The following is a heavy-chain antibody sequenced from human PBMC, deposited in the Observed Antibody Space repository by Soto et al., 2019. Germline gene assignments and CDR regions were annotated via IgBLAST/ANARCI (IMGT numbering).Heavy chain of an antibody. J-gene: IGHJ6*02. D-gene: IGHD3-9*01. Sequence: GPTLVNPTQTLTLTCTFSGFSLSTSGMCVSWIRQPPGKALEWLALIDWDDDKYYSTSLKTRLTISKDTSKNQVVLTMTNMDPVDTATYYCARTPLRYFDWLFPYGMDVWGQGTTVTVSS. CDR1: GFSLSTSGMC. CDR3: ARTPLRYFDWLFPYGMDV. CDR2: IDWDDDK. V-gene: IGHV2-70*01.